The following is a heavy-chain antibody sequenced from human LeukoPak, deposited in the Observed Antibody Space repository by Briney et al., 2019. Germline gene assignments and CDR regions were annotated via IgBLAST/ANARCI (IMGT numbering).Heavy chain of an antibody. D-gene: IGHD2-15*01. CDR2: IYYSGST. CDR3: ARGPLVLRYCSGGSCYYYYYGMDV. Sequence: PSETLSLTCAVYGGSFSGYYWSWIRQPPGKGLEWIGYIYYSGSTNYNPSLKSRVTISVDTSKNQFSLKLSSVTAADTAVYYCARGPLVLRYCSGGSCYYYYYGMDVWGQGTTVTVSS. J-gene: IGHJ6*02. CDR1: GGSFSGYY. V-gene: IGHV4-59*01.